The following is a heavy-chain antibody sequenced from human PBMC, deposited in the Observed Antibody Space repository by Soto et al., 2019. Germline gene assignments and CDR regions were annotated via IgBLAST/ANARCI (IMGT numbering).Heavy chain of an antibody. CDR1: GGSISSGDYY. CDR3: ARVITMVRGVIIIDAFDI. Sequence: SETLSLTCTVSGGSISSGDYYWSWIRQPPGKGLEWFGYIYYSGSTYYNPSLKSRVTISVDTSKNQFSLKLSSVTAADTAVYYCARVITMVRGVIIIDAFDIWGQGSTVT. J-gene: IGHJ3*02. CDR2: IYYSGST. V-gene: IGHV4-30-4*01. D-gene: IGHD3-10*01.